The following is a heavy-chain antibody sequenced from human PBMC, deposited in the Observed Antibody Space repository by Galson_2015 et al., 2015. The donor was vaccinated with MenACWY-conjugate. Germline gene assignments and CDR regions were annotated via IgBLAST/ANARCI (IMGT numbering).Heavy chain of an antibody. D-gene: IGHD6-13*01. CDR3: AKDGVAAAGTFDY. CDR2: ISGSGGNT. CDR1: GFTFSSSA. V-gene: IGHV3-23*01. Sequence: SLRLSCAASGFTFSSSAMSWVRQAPGKGLECVSGISGSGGNTYYADSVKGRFTISRDNSKNTLYLLMNSLRAEDTAVYYCAKDGVAAAGTFDYWGQGTLVTVSS. J-gene: IGHJ4*02.